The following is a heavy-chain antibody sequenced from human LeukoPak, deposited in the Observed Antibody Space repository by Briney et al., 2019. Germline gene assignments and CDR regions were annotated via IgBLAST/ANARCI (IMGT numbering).Heavy chain of an antibody. CDR2: TYYRSKWYN. V-gene: IGHV6-1*01. CDR3: ARDSIAAAGAYYYYYYGMDV. J-gene: IGHJ6*02. D-gene: IGHD6-13*01. CDR1: GDSVSSNSAA. Sequence: SQTLSLTCAISGDSVSSNSAAWNWIRQSPSRGLEWLGRTYYRSKWYNDYAVSVKSRITINPDTSKNQFSLQLNSVTPEDTAVCYCARDSIAAAGAYYYYYYGMDVWGQGTTVTVSS.